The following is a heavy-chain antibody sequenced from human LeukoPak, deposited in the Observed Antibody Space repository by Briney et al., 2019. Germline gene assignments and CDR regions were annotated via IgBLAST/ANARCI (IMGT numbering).Heavy chain of an antibody. J-gene: IGHJ5*02. Sequence: PSETLSLTCTVSGGSISSGDYYWSWIRQPPGKGLECIGYIYYSGSTYYNPSLKSRVTISVDTSKNPFSLKLSSVTASDTAVYYCARDFADCSSTSCLNWFDPWGQGTLVTVSS. D-gene: IGHD2-2*01. CDR3: ARDFADCSSTSCLNWFDP. CDR2: IYYSGST. CDR1: GGSISSGDYY. V-gene: IGHV4-30-4*08.